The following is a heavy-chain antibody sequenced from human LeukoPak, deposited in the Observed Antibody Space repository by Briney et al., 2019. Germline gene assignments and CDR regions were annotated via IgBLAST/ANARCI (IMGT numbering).Heavy chain of an antibody. CDR2: IYYSGST. J-gene: IGHJ6*03. CDR1: GGSISSSSYY. D-gene: IGHD3-22*01. V-gene: IGHV4-39*01. CDR3: ARSHYDSSGYYPPGPYYYYMDV. Sequence: SETLSLTCTVSGGSISSSSYYWGWIRQPPGKGLEWIGSIYYSGSTHYNPSLKSRVTISVDTSKNQFSLKLSSVTAADTAVYYCARSHYDSSGYYPPGPYYYYMDVWGKGTTVTVSS.